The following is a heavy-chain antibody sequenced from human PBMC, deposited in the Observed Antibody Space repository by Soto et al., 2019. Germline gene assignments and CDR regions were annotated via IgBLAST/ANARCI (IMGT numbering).Heavy chain of an antibody. Sequence: EVQLLESGGGLVQPGGSLRLSCAASGFTFSSYAMSWVRQAPGKGLEWVSAISGSGGSTYYADSVKGRFTISRDNSKNTLYLQMNSLRAEDTAVYYCAKARADYYHSSGYSDYWGQGTVVTVSS. V-gene: IGHV3-23*01. CDR1: GFTFSSYA. CDR2: ISGSGGST. J-gene: IGHJ4*02. D-gene: IGHD3-22*01. CDR3: AKARADYYHSSGYSDY.